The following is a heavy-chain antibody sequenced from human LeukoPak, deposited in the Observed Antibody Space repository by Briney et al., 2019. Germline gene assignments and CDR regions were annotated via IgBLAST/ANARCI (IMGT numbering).Heavy chain of an antibody. CDR2: ISRDGSEK. Sequence: GRSLRLSCEASGVTLSDYAMHWARQAPDKGLEWVAVISRDGSEKNYADSVKGRFTISRDNSKNTLYLQMNSLRAEDTAVYHCAKGYHIYSYVFSFGHYWGQGTQVTVSS. D-gene: IGHD5-18*01. CDR1: GVTLSDYA. J-gene: IGHJ4*02. CDR3: AKGYHIYSYVFSFGHY. V-gene: IGHV3-30*18.